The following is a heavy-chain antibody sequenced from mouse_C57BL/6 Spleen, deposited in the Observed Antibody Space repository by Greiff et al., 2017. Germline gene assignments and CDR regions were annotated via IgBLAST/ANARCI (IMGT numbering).Heavy chain of an antibody. J-gene: IGHJ2*01. V-gene: IGHV1-5*01. CDR1: GYTFTSYW. CDR3: TRLSPTVEGDYFDY. CDR2: IYPGNSDT. D-gene: IGHD1-1*01. Sequence: EVQLQQSGTVLARPGASVKMSCKTSGYTFTSYWMHWVKQRPGQGLEWIGAIYPGNSDTSYNQKFKGKAKLTAVTSASTAYMELSSLTNEDSAVYYCTRLSPTVEGDYFDYWGQGTTLTVSS.